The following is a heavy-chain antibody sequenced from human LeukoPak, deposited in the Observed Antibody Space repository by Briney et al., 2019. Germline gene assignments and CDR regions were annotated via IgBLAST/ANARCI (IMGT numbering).Heavy chain of an antibody. J-gene: IGHJ4*02. D-gene: IGHD5-24*01. Sequence: GSLRLSCAASGFTFSRYAMHWVRQAPGKGLEWVAVISYDGSHQYSADSVKGRLSISRDNSRHTLYLQMNSLRPEDTAVYYCARARDGTLKYWGQGTLVIVSS. V-gene: IGHV3-30*01. CDR1: GFTFSRYA. CDR3: ARARDGTLKY. CDR2: ISYDGSHQ.